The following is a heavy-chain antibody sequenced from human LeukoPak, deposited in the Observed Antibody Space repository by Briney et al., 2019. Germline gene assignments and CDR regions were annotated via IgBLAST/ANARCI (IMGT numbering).Heavy chain of an antibody. CDR2: IYYSGST. CDR1: GGSISSYY. V-gene: IGHV4-59*08. Sequence: NPSETLSLTCTVSGGSISSYYWSWIRQPPGKGLEWIGYIYYSGSTNYNPSLKSRVTISVDTSKNQFSLKLSSVTAADTAVYYCARHGYSSGWYSPPFDYWGQGTLVTVSS. CDR3: ARHGYSSGWYSPPFDY. D-gene: IGHD6-19*01. J-gene: IGHJ4*02.